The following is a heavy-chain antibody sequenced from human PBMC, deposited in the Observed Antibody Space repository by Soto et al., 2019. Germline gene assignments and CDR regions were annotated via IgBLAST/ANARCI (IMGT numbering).Heavy chain of an antibody. V-gene: IGHV3-30-3*01. CDR3: AREEGYSSSWYPYYYYYGMDV. CDR1: GFTFSSYA. D-gene: IGHD6-13*01. Sequence: QVQLVESGGGVVQPGRSLRLSCAASGFTFSSYAMHWVRQAPGKGLEWVAVISYDGSNKYYADSVKGRFTISRDNSKNTVYLQMNSLRAEDTAVYYCAREEGYSSSWYPYYYYYGMDVWGQGTTVTVSS. CDR2: ISYDGSNK. J-gene: IGHJ6*02.